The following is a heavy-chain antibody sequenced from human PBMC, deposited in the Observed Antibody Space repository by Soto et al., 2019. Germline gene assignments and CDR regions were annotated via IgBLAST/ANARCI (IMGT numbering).Heavy chain of an antibody. V-gene: IGHV3-30*18. D-gene: IGHD4-17*01. Sequence: QVQLVESGGGVVQPGRSLRLSCAASGFTFSSYGMHWVRQAPGKGLEWVAVISYDGSNKYYADSVKGRFTISRDNSKNTLYLQMNSLRAEDTAVYYCAKLGYGDPSYYYYGMDVWGQGTTVTVSS. CDR2: ISYDGSNK. J-gene: IGHJ6*02. CDR1: GFTFSSYG. CDR3: AKLGYGDPSYYYYGMDV.